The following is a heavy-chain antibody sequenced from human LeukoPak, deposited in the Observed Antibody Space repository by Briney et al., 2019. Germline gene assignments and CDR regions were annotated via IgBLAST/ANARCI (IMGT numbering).Heavy chain of an antibody. J-gene: IGHJ5*02. V-gene: IGHV4-34*01. CDR2: INHSGST. Sequence: SETLSLTCAVYGGSFSGYYWGWIRQPPGKGLEWIGEINHSGSTNYNPSLKSRVTISVDTSKNQFSLKLTSVTAADTAVYYCARGGGHNWFDPWGQGTLVTVSS. CDR1: GGSFSGYY. CDR3: ARGGGHNWFDP.